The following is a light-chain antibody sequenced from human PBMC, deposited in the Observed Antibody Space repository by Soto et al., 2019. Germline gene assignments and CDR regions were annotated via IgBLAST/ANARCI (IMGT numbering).Light chain of an antibody. CDR2: DAS. Sequence: DIQMTQTPSTLSASVGDRVTITCRASQSISSWLAWYQQKPGKAPKVLTFDASSLESGVPSRFSGSGSATEFTLTISSLQPDDFATYYCQQYSTYPWTFGQGTKVDI. V-gene: IGKV1-5*01. CDR1: QSISSW. J-gene: IGKJ1*01. CDR3: QQYSTYPWT.